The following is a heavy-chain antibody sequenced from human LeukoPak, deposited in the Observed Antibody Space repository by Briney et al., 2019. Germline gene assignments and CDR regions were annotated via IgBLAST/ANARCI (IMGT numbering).Heavy chain of an antibody. V-gene: IGHV3-21*01. D-gene: IGHD5-18*01. Sequence: GGSLRLSCAASGFTFSSYSMNWVRQAPGKGLEWVSSISSSSSYIYYADSVKGRFTIFRDNAKNSLYLQMNSLRAEDTAVYYCASALGYSYGYLDYWGQGTLVTVSS. CDR2: ISSSSSYI. J-gene: IGHJ4*02. CDR1: GFTFSSYS. CDR3: ASALGYSYGYLDY.